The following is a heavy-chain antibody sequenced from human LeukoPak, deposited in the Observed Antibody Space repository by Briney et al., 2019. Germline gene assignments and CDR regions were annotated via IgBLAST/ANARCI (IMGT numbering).Heavy chain of an antibody. CDR3: ASSYCSSTRCYWENWFDP. D-gene: IGHD2-2*01. J-gene: IGHJ5*02. CDR2: ISAYKGNT. Sequence: ASVKVSCKASGYTFTSYGITWVRQAPGQGLEWMGWISAYKGNTNYAQKLQGRVTMTTDTSTSTAYMELSSLRSEDTAVYYCASSYCSSTRCYWENWFDPWGQGTLVTVSS. CDR1: GYTFTSYG. V-gene: IGHV1-18*01.